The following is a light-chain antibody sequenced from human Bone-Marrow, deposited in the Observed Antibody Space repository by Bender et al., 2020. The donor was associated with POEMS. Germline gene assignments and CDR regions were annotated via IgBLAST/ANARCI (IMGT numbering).Light chain of an antibody. CDR1: SSDVGSYNL. J-gene: IGLJ2*01. CDR2: DVT. V-gene: IGLV2-23*02. CDR3: CSYAGSSTVV. Sequence: QSALTQPASVSGSPGQSITISCTGSSSDVGSYNLVSWYQQHPDKAPKFLIYDVTKRPSGVSNRFSGLKSGNTASLTISGLQAEDEADYYCCSYAGSSTVVFGGGTKLTVL.